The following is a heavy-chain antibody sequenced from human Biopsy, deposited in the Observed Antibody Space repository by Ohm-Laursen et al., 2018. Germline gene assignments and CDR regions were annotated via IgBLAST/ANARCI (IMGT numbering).Heavy chain of an antibody. J-gene: IGHJ4*02. CDR3: ARGRLRAVARFDY. CDR1: GGSISSFY. Sequence: GTLSLTWAVSGGSISSFYWTWIRQPPGKGPEWIGDISDSGSTNYNPSLKSRVTISVDTSKNQFSLKLISVTAADTAVYYCARGRLRAVARFDYWGQGTLVTVSS. CDR2: ISDSGST. D-gene: IGHD6-19*01. V-gene: IGHV4-59*12.